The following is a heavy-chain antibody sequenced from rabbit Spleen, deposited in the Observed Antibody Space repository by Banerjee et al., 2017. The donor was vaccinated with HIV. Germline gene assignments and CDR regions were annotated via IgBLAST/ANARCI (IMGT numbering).Heavy chain of an antibody. CDR2: IYAVTGTT. J-gene: IGHJ4*01. CDR3: GRKYGVGDLIYTYDL. CDR1: GIDFSSYYW. D-gene: IGHD3-1*01. V-gene: IGHV1S40*01. Sequence: QSLEESGGDLVKPGASLTLTCTASGIDFSSYYWICWVRQAPGKGLEWIACIYAVTGTTYYASWARGRFTISKPSSTTVTLQMTSLTAADTATYFCGRKYGVGDLIYTYDLWGQGTLVTVS.